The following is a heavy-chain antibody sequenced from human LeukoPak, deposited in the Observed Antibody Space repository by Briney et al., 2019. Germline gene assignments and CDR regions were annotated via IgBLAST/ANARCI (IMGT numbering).Heavy chain of an antibody. CDR3: ARFGELFFMDV. CDR2: IYYSGST. V-gene: IGHV4-31*03. J-gene: IGHJ6*03. CDR1: GGSISSGGYC. Sequence: SETLSLTCTVSGGSISSGGYCWSWIRQHPGKGLEWTGYIYYSGSTYYNPSLKSRVTISVDTSKNQFSLKLSSVTAADTAVYYCARFGELFFMDVWGKGTTVTVSS. D-gene: IGHD3-10*01.